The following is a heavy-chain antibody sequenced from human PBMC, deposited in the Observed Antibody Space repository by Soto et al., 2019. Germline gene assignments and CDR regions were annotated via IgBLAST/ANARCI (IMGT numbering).Heavy chain of an antibody. V-gene: IGHV4-31*03. CDR3: ATGAY. CDR1: GDAINSGDYN. J-gene: IGHJ4*02. CDR2: IYLSGTI. Sequence: QVQLQESGPGLVKPSQTLSLTGTVSGDAINSGDYNWSWIRQHPGKGLEWIGYIYLSGTIHYNPSLQRRVSISVDTSKNQFSRELRSVTAADTAVYYCATGAYWGQANLVTVSS. D-gene: IGHD3-10*01.